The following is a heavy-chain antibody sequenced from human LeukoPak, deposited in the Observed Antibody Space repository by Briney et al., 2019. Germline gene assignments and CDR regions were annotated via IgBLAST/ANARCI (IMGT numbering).Heavy chain of an antibody. Sequence: ASVKVSCKASGYTFTSYYMHWVRQAPGQGLEWMGIINPSGGSTSYAQKFQGRVTMTRNTSISTAYMELSSLRSEDTAVYYCARGDHFIVVVPAAKFDYWGQGTLVTVSS. CDR3: ARGDHFIVVVPAAKFDY. J-gene: IGHJ4*02. CDR1: GYTFTSYY. D-gene: IGHD2-2*01. V-gene: IGHV1-46*01. CDR2: INPSGGST.